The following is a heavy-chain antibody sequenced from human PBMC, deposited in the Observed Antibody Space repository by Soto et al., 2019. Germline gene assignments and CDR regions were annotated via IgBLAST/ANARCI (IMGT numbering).Heavy chain of an antibody. J-gene: IGHJ3*01. CDR2: ISVVGGSI. CDR3: VRDAQCAFAV. Sequence: EVQLVESGGGVIQPGGSLRISCAASGFNFRNYAMNWVRQAPGKGLEWIAYISVVGGSIFYAGSEKGRFTIARDDVQNSLYLQMNTLREKDTALYDCVRDAQCAFAVWGQGPMVIVSS. D-gene: IGHD6-19*01. V-gene: IGHV3-48*02. CDR1: GFNFRNYA.